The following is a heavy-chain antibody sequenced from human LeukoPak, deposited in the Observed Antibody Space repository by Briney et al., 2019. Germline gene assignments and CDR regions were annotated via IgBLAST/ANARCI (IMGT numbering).Heavy chain of an antibody. CDR2: ISSSSSYI. J-gene: IGHJ4*02. Sequence: GGSLRLSCAASGFTFDNYAMSWVRQAPGKGLEWVSSISSSSSYIYYADSVKGRFTISRDNAKNSLYLQMNSLRAEDTAVYYCARGPDVYWGQGTLVTVSS. CDR3: ARGPDVY. V-gene: IGHV3-21*01. CDR1: GFTFDNYA.